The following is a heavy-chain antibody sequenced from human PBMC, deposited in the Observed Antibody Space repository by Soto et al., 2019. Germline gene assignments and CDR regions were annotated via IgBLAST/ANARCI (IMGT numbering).Heavy chain of an antibody. D-gene: IGHD3-22*01. CDR1: GFTFSSYS. CDR2: ISRSSSTT. CDR3: ARDSDYYDSSGYYPEYFQH. V-gene: IGHV3-48*02. Sequence: EVQLVESGGGLVQPGGSLRLSCAASGFTFSSYSMNWVRQAPGKGLEWVSYISRSSSTTYYADSVKGRFTISRDNVKNSLYLQMNSLRDEDTAVYYCARDSDYYDSSGYYPEYFQHWGQGTLVTVSS. J-gene: IGHJ1*01.